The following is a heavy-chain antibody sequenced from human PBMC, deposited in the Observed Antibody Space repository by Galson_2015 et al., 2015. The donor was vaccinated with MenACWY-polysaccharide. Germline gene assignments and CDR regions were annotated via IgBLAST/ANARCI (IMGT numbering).Heavy chain of an antibody. CDR3: TRIIARKHTFVDS. CDR2: MNPNSGNT. Sequence: SVKVSCKASGYTFSSYDINWVRQARGQGLEWMGWMNPNSGNTGSAQRFQGRVAMTRDTATSTAYMELRMLRYDDTAVYYCTRIIARKHTFVDSWGQGTLVIVS. D-gene: IGHD2-21*01. J-gene: IGHJ4*02. CDR1: GYTFSSYD. V-gene: IGHV1-8*01.